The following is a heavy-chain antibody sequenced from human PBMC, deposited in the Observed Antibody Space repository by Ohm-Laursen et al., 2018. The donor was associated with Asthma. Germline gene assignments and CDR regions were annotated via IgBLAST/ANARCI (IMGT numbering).Heavy chain of an antibody. CDR2: INSVFGTT. J-gene: IGHJ4*02. D-gene: IGHD2-15*01. CDR1: GGTFNTYV. Sequence: GASVKVSCKSLGGTFNTYVIGWVRQAPGQGLEWMGGINSVFGTTTYPQKFQDRVTITADDSTSTAYMEVRSLTSDDTAVYYCARVSCNDDICYSLFYNWGQGTLVTVSS. V-gene: IGHV1-69*13. CDR3: ARVSCNDDICYSLFYN.